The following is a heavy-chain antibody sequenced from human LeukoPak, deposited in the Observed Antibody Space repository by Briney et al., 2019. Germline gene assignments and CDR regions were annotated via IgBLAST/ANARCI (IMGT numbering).Heavy chain of an antibody. CDR2: ISSSGSTI. CDR1: GFTSSSYE. J-gene: IGHJ5*02. D-gene: IGHD6-13*01. Sequence: GGSLRLSCAASGFTSSSYEMNWVRQAPGKGLEWVSYISSSGSTIYYADSVKGRFTISRDNAKNSLYLQMNSLRAEDTAVYYCARGLGMAAASWFDPWGQGTLVTVSS. CDR3: ARGLGMAAASWFDP. V-gene: IGHV3-48*03.